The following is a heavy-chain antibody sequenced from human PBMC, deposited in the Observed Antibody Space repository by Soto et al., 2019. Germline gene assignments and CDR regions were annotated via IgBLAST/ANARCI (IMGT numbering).Heavy chain of an antibody. J-gene: IGHJ1*01. CDR3: ARGAAVVASVYFQH. CDR1: GYTFTGYY. V-gene: IGHV1-2*04. Sequence: ASVKVSCKASGYTFTGYYMHWVRQAPGQGLEWMGWINPNSGGTNYAQKFQGWVTMTRDTSISTAYMELSRLRSDDTAVYYCARGAAVVASVYFQHWGQGTLVTVSS. CDR2: INPNSGGT. D-gene: IGHD6-19*01.